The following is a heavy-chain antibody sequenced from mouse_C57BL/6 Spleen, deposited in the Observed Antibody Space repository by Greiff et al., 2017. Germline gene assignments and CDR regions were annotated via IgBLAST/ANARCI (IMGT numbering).Heavy chain of an antibody. Sequence: QVQLQQPGAELVKPGASVKVSCKASGYTFTSYWMHWVKQRPGQGLEWIGRIHPSDSDTNYNQKFKGKATLTVDKSSSTADMQLSSLTSEDSAVYYCAIRNYSNSWYFDVWGTGTTVTVSS. CDR1: GYTFTSYW. V-gene: IGHV1-74*01. D-gene: IGHD2-5*01. CDR2: IHPSDSDT. CDR3: AIRNYSNSWYFDV. J-gene: IGHJ1*03.